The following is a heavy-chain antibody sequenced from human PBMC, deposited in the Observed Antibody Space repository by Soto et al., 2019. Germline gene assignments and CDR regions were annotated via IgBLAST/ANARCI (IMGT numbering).Heavy chain of an antibody. Sequence: QVQLVQSGAEVKKPGASVKVSCKASGYTFITYGVSWVRQAPGQGLDRLGWISTYHGNTRYAERLQGRVTMTTDTTTNTAYMELRNLRSDDTAVYYCARGPTDYYDNSANYFLDYWGQGTLVTVSS. J-gene: IGHJ4*02. CDR3: ARGPTDYYDNSANYFLDY. V-gene: IGHV1-18*01. D-gene: IGHD3-22*01. CDR1: GYTFITYG. CDR2: ISTYHGNT.